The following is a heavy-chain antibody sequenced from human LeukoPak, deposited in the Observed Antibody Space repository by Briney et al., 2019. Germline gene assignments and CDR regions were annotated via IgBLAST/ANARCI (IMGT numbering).Heavy chain of an antibody. CDR2: ISGSGGST. D-gene: IGHD6-13*01. CDR1: GFTFSSYA. CDR3: ARALSSSWPPYYFDY. V-gene: IGHV3-23*01. Sequence: PGGSLRLSCAVSGFTFSSYAMSWVRQAPGKGLEWVSAISGSGGSTYYADSVKGRFTISRDNSKNTLYLQMNSLRAEDTAVYYCARALSSSWPPYYFDYWGQGTLVTVSS. J-gene: IGHJ4*02.